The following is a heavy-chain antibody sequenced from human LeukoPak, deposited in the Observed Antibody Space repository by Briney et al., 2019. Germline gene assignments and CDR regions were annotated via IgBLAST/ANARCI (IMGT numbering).Heavy chain of an antibody. V-gene: IGHV1-69*06. J-gene: IGHJ6*03. CDR2: IIPIFGTA. Sequence: ASVKVSCKAAGGTFSSYAISWVRQAPGQGLEWMGGIIPIFGTANYAQKFQGRVTITADKSTSTAYMELSSLRSEDTAVYYCAREDTAMVGTASTTPYYMDVWGKGTTVTVSS. CDR1: GGTFSSYA. CDR3: AREDTAMVGTASTTPYYMDV. D-gene: IGHD5-18*01.